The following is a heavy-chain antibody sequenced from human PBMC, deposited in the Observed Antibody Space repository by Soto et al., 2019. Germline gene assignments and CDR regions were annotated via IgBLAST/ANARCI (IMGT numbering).Heavy chain of an antibody. J-gene: IGHJ4*02. V-gene: IGHV1-69*04. CDR1: GGTFSSYT. Sequence: SVKVSCKASGGTFSSYTISWVLQAPGQGLEWMGRIIPVSGIANYAQKFQGRVTITRDTSTSTAYMELSSLRSEDTAVYYCARDRSVAARHFDYWGQGTLVTVSS. CDR2: IIPVSGIA. D-gene: IGHD6-6*01. CDR3: ARDRSVAARHFDY.